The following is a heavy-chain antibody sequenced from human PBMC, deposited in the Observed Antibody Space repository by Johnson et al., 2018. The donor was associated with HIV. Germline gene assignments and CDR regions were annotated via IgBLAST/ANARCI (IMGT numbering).Heavy chain of an antibody. CDR1: GFTLSSYA. J-gene: IGHJ3*02. Sequence: QMQLVESGGGVVQPGRSLRLSCAASGFTLSSYAMHWVRQAPGKGLEWVTIISYDGSNKYYADSVKGRFTISRDNSKNTLYLQMNSLRPEDTAAYYCARAGDYDILTGSLMKGAFDIWGQGTMVIVSS. CDR2: ISYDGSNK. CDR3: ARAGDYDILTGSLMKGAFDI. D-gene: IGHD3-9*01. V-gene: IGHV3-30-3*01.